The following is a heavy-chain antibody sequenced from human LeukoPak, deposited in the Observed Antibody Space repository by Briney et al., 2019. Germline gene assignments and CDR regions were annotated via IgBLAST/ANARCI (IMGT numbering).Heavy chain of an antibody. D-gene: IGHD3-9*01. V-gene: IGHV3-23*01. Sequence: GGSLRLSCAASGFTFSSYAVSWGRQAPGRGLECVSTISDTGGRTCYADSVKGRFTISRDNSKNTLYLQMNSLRAEDTAIYYCAKGTMYYDILDYWGQGTLVTVSS. CDR1: GFTFSSYA. J-gene: IGHJ4*02. CDR3: AKGTMYYDILDY. CDR2: ISDTGGRT.